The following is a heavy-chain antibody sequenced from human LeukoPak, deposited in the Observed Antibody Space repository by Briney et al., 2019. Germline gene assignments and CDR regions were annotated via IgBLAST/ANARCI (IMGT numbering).Heavy chain of an antibody. CDR2: IIPIFGTA. CDR3: AREHGDPLSLDY. V-gene: IGHV1-69*13. Sequence: ASVKVSCKASGGTFSSYAISWLRQAPGQGLEWMGGIIPIFGTANYAQKFQGRVTITADESTSTAYMELSSLRSEDTAVYYCAREHGDPLSLDYWDQGTLVAVPS. J-gene: IGHJ4*02. D-gene: IGHD4-17*01. CDR1: GGTFSSYA.